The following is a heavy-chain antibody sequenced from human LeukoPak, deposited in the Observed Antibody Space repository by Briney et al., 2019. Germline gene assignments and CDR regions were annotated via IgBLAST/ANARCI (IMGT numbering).Heavy chain of an antibody. CDR2: ISSSGSTI. CDR1: GFTFSSYE. D-gene: IGHD4-17*01. V-gene: IGHV3-48*03. Sequence: GGSLRLSCAASGFTFSSYEMNWVRQAPGKGLEWASYISSSGSTIFYADSVKGRFTISRDNAKNSLYLQMNSLRAEDTAVYYCARDRGGFGDYGDYGVFDYWGQGTLVTVSS. J-gene: IGHJ4*02. CDR3: ARDRGGFGDYGDYGVFDY.